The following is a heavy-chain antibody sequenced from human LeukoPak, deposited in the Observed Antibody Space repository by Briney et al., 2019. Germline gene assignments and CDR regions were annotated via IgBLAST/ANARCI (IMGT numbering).Heavy chain of an antibody. D-gene: IGHD5-24*01. J-gene: IGHJ4*02. V-gene: IGHV3-43*02. Sequence: GGSLRLSCAASGFTFDDYAMHWVRQAPGKGLEWVSLISGDGGSTYYADSVKGRFTISRGNSKNSLCLQMNSLRTEDTALYYCAKDKVATIPLYYFDYWGQGTLVTVSS. CDR2: ISGDGGST. CDR3: AKDKVATIPLYYFDY. CDR1: GFTFDDYA.